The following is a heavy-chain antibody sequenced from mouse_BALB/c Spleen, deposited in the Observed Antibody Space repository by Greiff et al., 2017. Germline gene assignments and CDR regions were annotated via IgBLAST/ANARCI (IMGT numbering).Heavy chain of an antibody. Sequence: LQQPGAELVKPGASVKMSCKASGYTFTSYNMHWVKQTPGQGLEWIGAIYPGNGDTSYNQKFKGKATLTADKSSSTAYMQLSSLTSEDSAVYYCARWGLYYYGSGYFDVWGAGTTVTVSS. CDR1: GYTFTSYN. CDR3: ARWGLYYYGSGYFDV. CDR2: IYPGNGDT. D-gene: IGHD1-1*01. J-gene: IGHJ1*01. V-gene: IGHV1-12*01.